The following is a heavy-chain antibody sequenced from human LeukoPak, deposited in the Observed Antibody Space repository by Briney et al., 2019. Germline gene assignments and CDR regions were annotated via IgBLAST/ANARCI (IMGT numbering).Heavy chain of an antibody. CDR1: GPTFSSYG. V-gene: IGHV3-73*01. Sequence: GPSLRLSCEPSGPTFSSYGTHCVRQASRNGLEWVGRIRSKANSYTPAYAASVKGRFTIFRDDSKNTEYLQMNSLKPEDTGVYYCTTSRRQPGYYSGMDVWGQGTTVTVSS. CDR2: IRSKANSYTP. CDR3: TTSRRQPGYYSGMDV. J-gene: IGHJ6*02.